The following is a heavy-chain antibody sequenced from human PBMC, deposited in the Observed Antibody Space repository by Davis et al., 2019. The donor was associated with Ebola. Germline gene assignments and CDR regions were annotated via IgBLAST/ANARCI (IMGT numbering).Heavy chain of an antibody. D-gene: IGHD3-3*01. J-gene: IGHJ6*02. V-gene: IGHV3-7*03. CDR2: IKQDGSEK. CDR1: GFTFSSYA. CDR3: ARVDEWTDRHYYYYYGMDV. Sequence: GGSLRLSCAASGFTFSSYAMSWVRQAPGKGLEWVANIKQDGSEKYYVDSVKGRFTISRDNAKNSLYLQMNSLRAEDTAVYYCARVDEWTDRHYYYYYGMDVWGQGTTVTVSS.